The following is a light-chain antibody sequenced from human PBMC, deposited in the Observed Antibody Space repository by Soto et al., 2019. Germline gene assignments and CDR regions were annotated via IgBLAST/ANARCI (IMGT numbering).Light chain of an antibody. CDR1: SSDVGGYNY. V-gene: IGLV2-14*01. Sequence: QSALTQPASVSGSPGQSITISCTGTSSDVGGYNYVSWYQQHPGKAPKLMIYEVSNRPSGVSNRFSGSKSGNTSSLTISGLQAEDEADYYCSSYTSSSTLDTYVFGTGTKVTV. CDR3: SSYTSSSTLDTYV. CDR2: EVS. J-gene: IGLJ1*01.